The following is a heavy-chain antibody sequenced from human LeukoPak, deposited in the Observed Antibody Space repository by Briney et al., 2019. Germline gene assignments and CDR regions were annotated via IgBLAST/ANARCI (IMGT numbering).Heavy chain of an antibody. CDR2: ISYDGSNK. CDR3: TKEPTSTARSDY. V-gene: IGHV3-30-3*01. CDR1: GFTFSSYA. D-gene: IGHD3-16*01. J-gene: IGHJ4*02. Sequence: PGGSLRLSCAASGFTFSSYAMHWVRQAPGKGLEWVAVISYDGSNKYYADSVKGRFTISRDNSKNTLYLQMNSLRAEDTAVYYCTKEPTSTARSDYWGQGTLVTVSS.